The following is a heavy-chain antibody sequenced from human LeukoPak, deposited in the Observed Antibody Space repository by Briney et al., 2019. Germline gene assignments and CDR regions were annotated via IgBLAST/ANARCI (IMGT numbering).Heavy chain of an antibody. D-gene: IGHD6-13*01. CDR2: INTNTGNP. CDR1: GYTFTSYA. J-gene: IGHJ6*02. CDR3: AKTSIAAALDYGMDV. V-gene: IGHV7-4-1*02. Sequence: ASVKVSCKASGYTFTSYAMNWVRQAPGQGLEWMGWINTNTGNPTYAQGFTGRFVFSLDTSASTAYLQISSLKAEDTAVYYCAKTSIAAALDYGMDVWGQGTTVTVSS.